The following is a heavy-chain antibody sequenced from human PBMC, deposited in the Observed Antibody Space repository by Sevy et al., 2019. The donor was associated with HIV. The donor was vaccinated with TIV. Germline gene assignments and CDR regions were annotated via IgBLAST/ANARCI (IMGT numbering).Heavy chain of an antibody. Sequence: GGSLRLSCAASGFTFSSYAMHWIRQAPGKGLEWVAVISYDGSNKYHADSVKGRFTISRDNSKNTLYLQMNRLRAEDTAVFYCAGDKGPRGIAVAGNAFDIWGQGTLVT. V-gene: IGHV3-30-3*01. J-gene: IGHJ3*02. CDR2: ISYDGSNK. CDR1: GFTFSSYA. CDR3: AGDKGPRGIAVAGNAFDI. D-gene: IGHD6-19*01.